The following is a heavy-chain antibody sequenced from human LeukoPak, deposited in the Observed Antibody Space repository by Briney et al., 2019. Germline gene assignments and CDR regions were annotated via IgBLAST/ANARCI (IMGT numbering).Heavy chain of an antibody. Sequence: SETLSLTCAVYGGSFSGYYWSWIRQPPGKGLEWIGEINHSGSTNYNPSLKSRVTISVDTSKNQLSLKLRSVTAADTAVYYCAMGCSYFDYWGQGTLVTVSS. D-gene: IGHD2-15*01. J-gene: IGHJ4*02. CDR3: AMGCSYFDY. CDR1: GGSFSGYY. V-gene: IGHV4-34*01. CDR2: INHSGST.